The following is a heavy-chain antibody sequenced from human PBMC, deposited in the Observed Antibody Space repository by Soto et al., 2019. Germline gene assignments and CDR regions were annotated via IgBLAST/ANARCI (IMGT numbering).Heavy chain of an antibody. D-gene: IGHD3-9*01. J-gene: IGHJ4*02. CDR2: IYYSGST. CDR3: ARDAVLYDILTGYFPRYFDY. V-gene: IGHV4-59*12. CDR1: GGSISSYY. Sequence: PSETLSLTCTVSGGSISSYYWSWIRQPPGKGLEWIGYIYYSGSTYYNPSLKSRVTISVDTSKNQFSLKLSSVTAADTAVYYCARDAVLYDILTGYFPRYFDYWGQGTLVTVSS.